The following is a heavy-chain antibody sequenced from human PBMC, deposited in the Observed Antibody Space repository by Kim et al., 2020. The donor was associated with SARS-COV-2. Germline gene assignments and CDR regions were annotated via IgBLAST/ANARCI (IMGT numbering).Heavy chain of an antibody. CDR2: ISYDGSNK. CDR3: ARDLYSSSSGY. V-gene: IGHV3-30*04. D-gene: IGHD6-6*01. CDR1: GFTFSSYA. Sequence: GGSLRLSCAASGFTFSSYAMHWVRQAPGKGLEWVAVISYDGSNKYYADSVKGRFTISRENSKNTLYLQMNSLRAEDTAVYYCARDLYSSSSGYWGQGTLV. J-gene: IGHJ4*02.